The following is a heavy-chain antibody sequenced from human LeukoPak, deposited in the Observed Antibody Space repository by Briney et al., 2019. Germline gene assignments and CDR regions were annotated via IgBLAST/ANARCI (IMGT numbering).Heavy chain of an antibody. CDR3: VRGNYDDRGYSNAFDI. J-gene: IGHJ3*02. CDR1: GASISSSY. D-gene: IGHD2-15*01. V-gene: IGHV4-59*01. CDR2: IYYNGNT. Sequence: PSGTLSLTCTVSGASISSSYWSWVRQPPGKRLEWIGFIYYNGNTNSNPSLKSRVTISVDTSKNQFSLKLSSVTAADTALYYCVRGNYDDRGYSNAFDIWGQGAMV.